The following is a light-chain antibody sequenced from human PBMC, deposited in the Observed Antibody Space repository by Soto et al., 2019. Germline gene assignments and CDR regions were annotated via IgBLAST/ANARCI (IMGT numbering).Light chain of an antibody. CDR3: QQYGSSPWT. Sequence: EIVLTQSPGTLSLSPGERATLSCRASQSVSSSYLAWYQQKPGQAPRLLIYGASSRATGIPDRFSGSGSGTDFTLTISRLEPEDLAVYYCQQYGSSPWTFGQGTKVELK. CDR2: GAS. J-gene: IGKJ1*01. CDR1: QSVSSSY. V-gene: IGKV3-20*01.